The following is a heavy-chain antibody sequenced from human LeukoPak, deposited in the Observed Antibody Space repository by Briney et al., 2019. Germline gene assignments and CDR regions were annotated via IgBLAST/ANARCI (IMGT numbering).Heavy chain of an antibody. J-gene: IGHJ4*02. CDR3: VKRVGEYSSTWSLDY. CDR1: GFTFSIYT. D-gene: IGHD6-13*01. Sequence: GASLRLSCAASGFTFSIYTMTWVRQAPGKGLEWVSAISGSGDSAFYADSVRGRFTISRDNSKNTLYLQMNSLRAEDTAVYYCVKRVGEYSSTWSLDYWGQGTLVTVSS. CDR2: ISGSGDSA. V-gene: IGHV3-23*01.